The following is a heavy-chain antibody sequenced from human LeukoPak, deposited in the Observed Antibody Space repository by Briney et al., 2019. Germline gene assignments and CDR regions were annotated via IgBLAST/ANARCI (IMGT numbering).Heavy chain of an antibody. J-gene: IGHJ4*02. CDR1: GFTFSNFG. Sequence: PGGSLRLSCAASGFTFSNFGMHWVRQAPGKGLEWVAVISYDGKNEYYTDSVKGRFTISGDNAKNTLYLQMNSLRAEDTAVYFCAGSGAGEDYFHYWGQGSLVIVSS. D-gene: IGHD3-10*01. CDR2: ISYDGKNE. CDR3: AGSGAGEDYFHY. V-gene: IGHV3-30*03.